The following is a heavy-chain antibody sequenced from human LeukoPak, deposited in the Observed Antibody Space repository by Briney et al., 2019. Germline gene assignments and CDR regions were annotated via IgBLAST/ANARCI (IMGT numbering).Heavy chain of an antibody. D-gene: IGHD3-22*01. V-gene: IGHV1-2*02. CDR1: GYTFTGYY. J-gene: IGHJ4*02. CDR3: AKSHHSSGPIDY. Sequence: ASVKVFCKASGYTFTGYYMHWVRQAPGQGLEWMGWINPNSGGTNYAQKFQGRVTMTRDTSISTAYMELSRLRSDDTAVYDCAKSHHSSGPIDYWGQGTLVTVSS. CDR2: INPNSGGT.